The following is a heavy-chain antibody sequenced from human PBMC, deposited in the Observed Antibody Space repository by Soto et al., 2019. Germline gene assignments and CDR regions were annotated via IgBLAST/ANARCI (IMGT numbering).Heavy chain of an antibody. Sequence: SETLSLTCTFSCGSISSYYWSWIRQPPGKGLEWIGYIYYSGSTNYNPSLKSRVTISVDTSKNQFSLKLSSVTAADTAVYYCARVSAPWFGPDWFDPWGQGTLVTVSS. D-gene: IGHD3-10*01. V-gene: IGHV4-59*01. CDR2: IYYSGST. CDR1: CGSISSYY. J-gene: IGHJ5*02. CDR3: ARVSAPWFGPDWFDP.